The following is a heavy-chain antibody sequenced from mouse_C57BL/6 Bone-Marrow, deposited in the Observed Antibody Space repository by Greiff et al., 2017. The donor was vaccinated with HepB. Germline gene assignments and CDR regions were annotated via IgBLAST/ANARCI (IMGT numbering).Heavy chain of an antibody. V-gene: IGHV1-81*01. CDR1: GYTFTSYG. Sequence: QVTLKESGAELARPGASVKLSCKASGYTFTSYGISWVKQRTGQGLEWIGEIYPRSGNTYYNEKFKGKATLTADKSSSTAYMELRSLTSEDSAVYFCAREGLRRNYAMDYWGQGTSVTVSS. CDR2: IYPRSGNT. D-gene: IGHD2-4*01. J-gene: IGHJ4*01. CDR3: AREGLRRNYAMDY.